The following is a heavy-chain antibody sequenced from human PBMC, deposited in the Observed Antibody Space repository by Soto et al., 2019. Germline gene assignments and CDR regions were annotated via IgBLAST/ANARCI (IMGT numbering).Heavy chain of an antibody. CDR1: GDSIKRSDVY. D-gene: IGHD6-6*01. J-gene: IGHJ5*02. CDR2: VFYRGIT. CDR3: ARALGSSPLSS. V-gene: IGHV4-31*03. Sequence: QVQLQASGPGLVKPSQTLSLTCTVSGDSIKRSDVYWSWVRQQPGKGLEWIGYVFYRGITHYNPSLKSRVTTSVDTSKNPFSLNLTSVTAADTGVYYCARALGSSPLSSWGQGTLVTVSS.